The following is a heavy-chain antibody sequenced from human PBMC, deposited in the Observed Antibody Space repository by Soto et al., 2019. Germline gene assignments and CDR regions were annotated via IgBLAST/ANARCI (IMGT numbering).Heavy chain of an antibody. CDR2: NYYSGSP. CDR1: GGSISSGGYY. CDR3: ASDFQKGAGTTFGY. V-gene: IGHV4-31*03. J-gene: IGHJ4*02. D-gene: IGHD1-1*01. Sequence: QVQLQESGPGLVKPSQTLSLTCTVSGGSISSGGYYWSWIRQHPGKGLEWIGYNYYSGSPYYNPSPEGRFTILVNPSKNQFSLKLSSLTGADTAVYYCASDFQKGAGTTFGYWGQGTLVTVSS.